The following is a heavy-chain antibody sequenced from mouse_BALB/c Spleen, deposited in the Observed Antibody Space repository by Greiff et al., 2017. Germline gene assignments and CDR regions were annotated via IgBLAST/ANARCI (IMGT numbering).Heavy chain of an antibody. CDR1: GYSFTDYY. V-gene: IGHV1-42*01. CDR2: INPSTGGT. J-gene: IGHJ4*01. Sequence: EVKLQQSGPELVKTGASVKISCKASGYSFTDYYMHWVKQSHEKSFEWIGEINPSTGGTSYNQKFKGKATLTVDKSSSTAYMQLKSLTSEDSAVYYCARSTMITTRVSYAMDYWGQGTSVTVSS. D-gene: IGHD2-4*01. CDR3: ARSTMITTRVSYAMDY.